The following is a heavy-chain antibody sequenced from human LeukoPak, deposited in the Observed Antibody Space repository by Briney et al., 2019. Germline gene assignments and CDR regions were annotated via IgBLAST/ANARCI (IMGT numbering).Heavy chain of an antibody. CDR3: AKDGSGVLDY. D-gene: IGHD2-8*01. J-gene: IGHJ4*02. CDR1: GFTFHVYA. V-gene: IGHV3-23*01. CDR2: LSGGGSST. Sequence: PRGSLRLSCAASGFTFHVYAIYWVRQAPGKGLEWVSDLSGGGSSTHYADSVKGRFTISRENSQNTLYLQMNSLRAEDTAVYYCAKDGSGVLDYWGQGTLVSVSS.